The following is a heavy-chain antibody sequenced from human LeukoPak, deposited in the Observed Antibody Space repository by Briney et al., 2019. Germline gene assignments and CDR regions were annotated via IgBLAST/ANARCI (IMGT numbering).Heavy chain of an antibody. CDR2: IGGSDGRT. D-gene: IGHD3-22*01. CDR3: AKDSSSYDWGYMDV. J-gene: IGHJ6*03. CDR1: GFTFSTYP. V-gene: IGHV3-23*01. Sequence: GGSLRLSCAASGFTFSTYPMSWVRQAPGKGLEWVSLIGGSDGRTRYADSVKGRFTISRDNSKNTLYLEMNSLRAEDTAVYYCAKDSSSYDWGYMDVWGKGTTVTISS.